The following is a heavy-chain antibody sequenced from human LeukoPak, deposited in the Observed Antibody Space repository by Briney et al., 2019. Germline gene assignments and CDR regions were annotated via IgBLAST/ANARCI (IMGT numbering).Heavy chain of an antibody. CDR1: RFTFSSYA. V-gene: IGHV3-23*01. CDR2: ISGTGDST. D-gene: IGHD3-3*01. J-gene: IGHJ4*02. Sequence: GGSLSLSCAPSRFTFSSYAMSWVRQAPGKGLEWVSAISGTGDSTYYADSVKGRFTISRDNSKNTLYLQMNSLRAEDTAIYYCAKDFDFWSAYYRGDDCWGQGTLVTVSS. CDR3: AKDFDFWSAYYRGDDC.